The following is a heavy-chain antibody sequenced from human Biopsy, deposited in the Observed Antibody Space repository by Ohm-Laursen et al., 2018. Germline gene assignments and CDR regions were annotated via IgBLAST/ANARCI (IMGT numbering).Heavy chain of an antibody. Sequence: SDTLSLTCTVSGVSITAYYWSWIRQPPGKGLECIGNIHHSGSTNYNPSLKSRLTISVDTSTNKFSLKLSSVTAADTAVYYCARMDCSGGSCHYYSYSMDVWGQGTTVTVSS. CDR3: ARMDCSGGSCHYYSYSMDV. J-gene: IGHJ6*02. V-gene: IGHV4-4*09. D-gene: IGHD2-15*01. CDR2: IHHSGST. CDR1: GVSITAYY.